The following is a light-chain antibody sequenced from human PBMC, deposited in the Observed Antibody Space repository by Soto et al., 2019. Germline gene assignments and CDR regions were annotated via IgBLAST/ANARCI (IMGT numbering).Light chain of an antibody. CDR3: QQYNYWPPIT. CDR2: GAS. V-gene: IGKV3-15*01. CDR1: QSIAGN. J-gene: IGKJ5*01. Sequence: EIVMTQSPATLSVSPGERATLSCRASQSIAGNLAWYQQKPGQAPRLLIYGASTRATGIPARFSGSGSGTEFSLTISSLQSEDFAVYYCQQYNYWPPITFGRGTRLDIK.